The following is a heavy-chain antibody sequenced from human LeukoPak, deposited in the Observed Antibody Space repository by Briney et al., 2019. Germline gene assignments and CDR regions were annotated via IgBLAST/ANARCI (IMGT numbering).Heavy chain of an antibody. V-gene: IGHV4-59*01. Sequence: PSETLSLTCTVSGDSISSYYWSWIRQPPGKGLEWIGYIYYSGSTNYNPSLKSRVTISVATSKNQFSLSLSSVTAADTAVYCCARDRSGSYSRYYYYGMDVWGQGTTVTVSS. D-gene: IGHD1-26*01. CDR3: ARDRSGSYSRYYYYGMDV. CDR2: IYYSGST. CDR1: GDSISSYY. J-gene: IGHJ6*02.